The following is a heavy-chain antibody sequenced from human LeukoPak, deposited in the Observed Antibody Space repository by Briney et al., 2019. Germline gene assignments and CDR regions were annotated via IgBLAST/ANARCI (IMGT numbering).Heavy chain of an antibody. CDR1: GFTFSSYG. V-gene: IGHV3-33*01. Sequence: GGSLRLSCAASGFTFSSYGMHWVRQAPGKGLEWVAVIWYDGSNKYYADSVKGRFTISRDNSKNTLYLQMNSLRAEDTAMYYCARDTYYDSSGYYYFGYYYGMDVWGQGTTVTVSS. J-gene: IGHJ6*02. CDR2: IWYDGSNK. CDR3: ARDTYYDSSGYYYFGYYYGMDV. D-gene: IGHD3-22*01.